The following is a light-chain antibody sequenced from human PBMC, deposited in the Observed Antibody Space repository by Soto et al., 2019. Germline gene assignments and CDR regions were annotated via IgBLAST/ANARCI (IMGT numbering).Light chain of an antibody. CDR2: GAS. V-gene: IGKV3-20*01. J-gene: IGKJ2*01. Sequence: EIVLTQSPGTLSLSPGKRATLSCRASQSVTSSSLAWYQQKPGQAPRLLIYGASSRASGIPDRFSGSVSGTDFTPIISRLEPEDFAVYYCQQQSKSPPAYTFGKGTKLEIK. CDR3: QQQSKSPPAYT. CDR1: QSVTSSS.